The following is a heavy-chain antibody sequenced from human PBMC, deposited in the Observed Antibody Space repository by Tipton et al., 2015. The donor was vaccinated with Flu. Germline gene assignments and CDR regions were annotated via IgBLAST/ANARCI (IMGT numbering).Heavy chain of an antibody. CDR1: GYSFTSYW. Sequence: VQLVQSGAEVKKPGESLKISCKGSGYSFTSYWIGWVRQMPGKGLEWMGIIYPGDSDTRYSPSFQGQVTISADKSISTAYLQWSSLKASDIAMYYCARPRTPNYYDSSGYPVDYWGQGTLVTVSS. J-gene: IGHJ4*02. CDR3: ARPRTPNYYDSSGYPVDY. D-gene: IGHD3-22*01. V-gene: IGHV5-51*03. CDR2: IYPGDSDT.